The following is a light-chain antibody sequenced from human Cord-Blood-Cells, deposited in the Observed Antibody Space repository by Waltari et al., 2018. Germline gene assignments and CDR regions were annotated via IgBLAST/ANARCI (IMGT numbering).Light chain of an antibody. J-gene: IGLJ2*01. CDR2: DVS. Sequence: QSALTQPASVSGSPGQSITISCTGTSSDVGGYNYVSWYQQHPGKAPKLMIYDVSNRPSGVSNRFSGSKSGXXXXXXXSGLQAEDEADYYCSSYTSSSTPVVFGGGTKLTVL. CDR3: SSYTSSSTPVV. CDR1: SSDVGGYNY. V-gene: IGLV2-14*01.